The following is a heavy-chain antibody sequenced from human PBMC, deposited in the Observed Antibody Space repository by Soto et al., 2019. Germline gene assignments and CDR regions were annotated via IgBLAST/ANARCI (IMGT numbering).Heavy chain of an antibody. J-gene: IGHJ4*02. V-gene: IGHV2-5*01. D-gene: IGHD3-22*01. CDR2: IYWNDDK. Sequence: SGPTLVNPTQTLTLTCTFSGFSLSTSGVGVGWIRQPPGKALEWLALIYWNDDKRYSPSLKSRLTITKDTSKNQVVLTMTNMDPVDTATYYCAHRRAFIPDSSLPTGAFDYWGQGTLVIVSS. CDR1: GFSLSTSGVG. CDR3: AHRRAFIPDSSLPTGAFDY.